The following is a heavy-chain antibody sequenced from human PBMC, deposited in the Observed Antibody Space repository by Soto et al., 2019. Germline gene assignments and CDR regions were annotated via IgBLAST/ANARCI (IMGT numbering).Heavy chain of an antibody. D-gene: IGHD6-13*01. CDR1: GFTFSSYA. CDR3: AKGDTGYSSRLTDY. V-gene: IGHV3-23*01. Sequence: EVQLLESGGGLVQPGGSLRLSCAASGFTFSSYAMSWVRQAPGKGLEWVSAISVSVGSTYYADSVKGRFTISRDNSKNTLYLQMNSLRGEDTAVYYCAKGDTGYSSRLTDYWGQGTLVTVSS. CDR2: ISVSVGST. J-gene: IGHJ4*02.